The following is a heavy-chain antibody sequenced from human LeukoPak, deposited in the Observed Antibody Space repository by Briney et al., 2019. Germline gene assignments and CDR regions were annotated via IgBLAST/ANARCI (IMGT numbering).Heavy chain of an antibody. Sequence: SETLSLTCTVSGGSISSGDYYWSWIRQPPGKGLEWIGYIYYSGSTYYNPSLKSRVTISVDTSKNQFSLKLSSVTAADTAVYYCARGLDGADNYFDYWGQGTLVTVSS. J-gene: IGHJ4*02. CDR1: GGSISSGDYY. V-gene: IGHV4-30-4*01. D-gene: IGHD3/OR15-3a*01. CDR2: IYYSGST. CDR3: ARGLDGADNYFDY.